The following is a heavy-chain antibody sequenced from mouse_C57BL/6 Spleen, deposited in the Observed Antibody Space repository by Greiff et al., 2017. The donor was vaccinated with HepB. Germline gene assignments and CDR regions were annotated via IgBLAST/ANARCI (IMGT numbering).Heavy chain of an antibody. V-gene: IGHV1-55*01. D-gene: IGHD2-4*01. Sequence: QVQLQQPGAELVKPGASVKMSCKASGYTFTSYWITWVKQRPGQGLEWIGDIYPGSGSSNYNEKFKSKATLTVDTSSSTAYMQLSSLTSEDSAVYYCARDYDDYAMDYWGQGTSVTVSS. J-gene: IGHJ4*01. CDR3: ARDYDDYAMDY. CDR2: IYPGSGSS. CDR1: GYTFTSYW.